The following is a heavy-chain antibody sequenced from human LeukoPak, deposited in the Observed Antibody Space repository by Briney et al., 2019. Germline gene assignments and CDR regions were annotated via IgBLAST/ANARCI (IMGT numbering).Heavy chain of an antibody. V-gene: IGHV4-31*03. CDR3: AREVVVPAARRVNWFDP. CDR1: GGSISSGGYY. CDR2: IYYSGST. D-gene: IGHD2-2*01. J-gene: IGHJ5*02. Sequence: SETLSLTCTVSGGSISSGGYYWSWIRQHPGKGLEWIGYIYYSGSTYYNPSLKSRVTISVDTSKNQFSLKLSSVTAADTAVYYCAREVVVPAARRVNWFDPWGQETLVTVSS.